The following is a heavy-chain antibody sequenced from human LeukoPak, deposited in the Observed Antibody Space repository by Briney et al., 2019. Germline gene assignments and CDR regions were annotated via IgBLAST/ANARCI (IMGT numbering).Heavy chain of an antibody. CDR3: AKDRPLNWGYYFDY. CDR1: GFTFSSYA. D-gene: IGHD7-27*01. J-gene: IGHJ4*02. CDR2: ISASGGST. V-gene: IGHV3-23*01. Sequence: GGSLRLSCSASGFTFSSYAMSWVRQAPGKGLEWVSAISASGGSTYYVDSVKGRFTISRDTSKNTLFLQMSSLRAEDTAIYYCAKDRPLNWGYYFDYWGQGTLVTVSS.